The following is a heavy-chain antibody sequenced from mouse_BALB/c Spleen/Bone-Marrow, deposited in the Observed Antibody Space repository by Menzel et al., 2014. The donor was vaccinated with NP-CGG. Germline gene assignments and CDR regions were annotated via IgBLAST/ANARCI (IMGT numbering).Heavy chain of an antibody. V-gene: IGHV5-9*02. D-gene: IGHD2-4*01. CDR2: IRSGGTDT. J-gene: IGHJ2*01. CDR3: ARRRGYDYAFDY. CDR1: GFAFSSYD. Sequence: EVMLVESEGGLVKPGGSLKLSCAASGFAFSSYDMSWVRQTPEKRLEWVATIRSGGTDTYYSDSVKGRITISGDNARNTLYLQMSSLRSEDTALYYCARRRGYDYAFDYWGQGTTLTVSS.